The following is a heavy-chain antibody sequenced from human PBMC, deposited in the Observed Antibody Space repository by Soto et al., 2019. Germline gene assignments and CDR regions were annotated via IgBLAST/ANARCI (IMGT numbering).Heavy chain of an antibody. V-gene: IGHV5-51*01. J-gene: IGHJ4*02. D-gene: IGHD5-18*01. CDR3: ALQEDTALGTPFYFDY. CDR1: GYNFRTYC. Sequence: PGESLKISCKGSGYNFRTYCIGWVRQLPGKGLEWMGIIKPGDSDTRYSPSFQGQVTISADNSITTVYLQWSSLRASDTAMYFCALQEDTALGTPFYFDYWGQGTRGTVSS. CDR2: IKPGDSDT.